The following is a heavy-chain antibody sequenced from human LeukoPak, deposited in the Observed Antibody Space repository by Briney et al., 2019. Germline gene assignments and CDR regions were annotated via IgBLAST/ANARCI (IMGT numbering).Heavy chain of an antibody. CDR2: IYSGGST. D-gene: IGHD2-2*01. CDR3: ARGPLPAAPTFFDY. V-gene: IGHV3-66*01. Sequence: GGSLRLSCAASGFTVSSNYMSWVRQAPGEGLERVSVIYSGGSTYYADSVKGRFTISRDNSKNTLYLQMNSLRAEDTAVYYCARGPLPAAPTFFDYWGQGTLVTVSS. J-gene: IGHJ4*02. CDR1: GFTVSSNY.